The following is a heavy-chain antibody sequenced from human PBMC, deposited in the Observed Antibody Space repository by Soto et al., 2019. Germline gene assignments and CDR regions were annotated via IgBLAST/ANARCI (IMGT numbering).Heavy chain of an antibody. J-gene: IGHJ5*02. V-gene: IGHV3-9*01. CDR1: GFTFDDYA. D-gene: IGHD6-19*01. CDR2: ISWNSGSI. CDR3: AKDGGYSSGRYGA. Sequence: EVQLVESGGGLVQPGRSLRLSCAASGFTFDDYAMHWVRQAPGKGLEWVSGISWNSGSIGYADSVKGRFTISRDNAKNSLYLQMNSLRAEDTALYYRAKDGGYSSGRYGAWGQGTLVTVSS.